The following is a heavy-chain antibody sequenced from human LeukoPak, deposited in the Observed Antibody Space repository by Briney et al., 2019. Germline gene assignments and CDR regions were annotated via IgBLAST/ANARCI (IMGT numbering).Heavy chain of an antibody. D-gene: IGHD3-10*01. Sequence: ASVKVSCKASGYTFTSYGISWVRQAPGQGLEWMGWISAYNGNTNYAQKLQGRVTMTRDTSISTAYMELSRLRSDDTAVYYCARFVTSWFGALDVWGQGTTVTVSS. V-gene: IGHV1-18*01. CDR3: ARFVTSWFGALDV. J-gene: IGHJ6*02. CDR2: ISAYNGNT. CDR1: GYTFTSYG.